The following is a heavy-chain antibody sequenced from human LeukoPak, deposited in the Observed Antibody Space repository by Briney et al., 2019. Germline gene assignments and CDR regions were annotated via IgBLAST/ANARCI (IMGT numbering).Heavy chain of an antibody. CDR3: ARGAYSIY. Sequence: ASETLSLTCTVSGGSISSYYWSWIRQPPGKGPEWIGYIYYSGSTNYNPSLKSRVTISVDTSKNQFSLKLSSVTAADTAVYYCARGAYSIYWGQGTLVTVSS. J-gene: IGHJ4*02. D-gene: IGHD2-15*01. V-gene: IGHV4-59*01. CDR1: GGSISSYY. CDR2: IYYSGST.